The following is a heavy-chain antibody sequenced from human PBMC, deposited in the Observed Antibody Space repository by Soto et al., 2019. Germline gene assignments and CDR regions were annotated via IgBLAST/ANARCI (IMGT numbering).Heavy chain of an antibody. CDR3: ARAGGAAARPKFYAGLDV. V-gene: IGHV3-21*02. Sequence: EGQLVESGGGLVKPGGSLRLSCVGSGFVFGSSAMTWVRQAPGKGLEWVASISSSGTYIDYADSVKGRFTTSRDNANKLLFLQMTSLRGDDTAVYYCARAGGAAARPKFYAGLDVWGQGTTVSVSS. CDR1: GFVFGSSA. J-gene: IGHJ6*02. CDR2: ISSSGTYI. D-gene: IGHD6-6*01.